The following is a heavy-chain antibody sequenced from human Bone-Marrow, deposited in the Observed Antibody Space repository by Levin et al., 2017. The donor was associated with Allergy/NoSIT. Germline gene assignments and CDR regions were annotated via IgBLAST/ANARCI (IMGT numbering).Heavy chain of an antibody. CDR2: LLLLLLSI. CDR1: GFTFSSYS. CDR3: ARGGYSSTPPFDY. D-gene: IGHD5-18*01. J-gene: IGHJ4*02. V-gene: IGHV3-21*01. Sequence: LKISCAASGFTFSSYSMNWVRQAPGKGLEWVSSLLLLLLSIYSSSSFQGRFTISRDNAKNSLYLQMNSLRAEDTAVYYCARGGYSSTPPFDYWGQGTLVTVSS.